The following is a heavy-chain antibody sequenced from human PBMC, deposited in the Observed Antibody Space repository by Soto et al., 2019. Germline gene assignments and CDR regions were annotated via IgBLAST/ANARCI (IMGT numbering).Heavy chain of an antibody. J-gene: IGHJ4*02. D-gene: IGHD1-26*01. CDR1: GGSIISDY. CDR3: ARVLSGSSLFDY. V-gene: IGHV4-59*01. CDR2: ISYSGST. Sequence: PSETLSLTCTVSGGSIISDYWSWIRQSPGKGLEWIGYISYSGSTNYNPSLKSLVTISVDTSKNQFSLNLSSVTAADTAVYYCARVLSGSSLFDYWGQGTLVTVSS.